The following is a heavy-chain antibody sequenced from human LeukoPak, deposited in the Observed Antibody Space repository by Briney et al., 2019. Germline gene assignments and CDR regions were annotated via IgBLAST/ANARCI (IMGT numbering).Heavy chain of an antibody. J-gene: IGHJ6*03. CDR1: GGTFSSYA. Sequence: SAKVSCKASGGTFSSYAISWVRQAPGQGLEWMGGIIPIFGTANYARKFQGRVTITADESTSTAYMELSSLRSKYTAAYYCASGIGYGGAMAYYYYIDVRGKGTTVTVSS. CDR2: IIPIFGTA. CDR3: ASGIGYGGAMAYYYYIDV. D-gene: IGHD4/OR15-4a*01. V-gene: IGHV1-69*13.